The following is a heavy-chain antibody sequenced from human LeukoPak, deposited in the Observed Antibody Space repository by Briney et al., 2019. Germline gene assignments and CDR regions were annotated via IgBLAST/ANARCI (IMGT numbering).Heavy chain of an antibody. CDR1: GGSISSSNW. CDR3: ARGGTTVAGTFWFDP. D-gene: IGHD6-19*01. Sequence: PSETLSLTCAVSGGSISSSNWWSWVRQPPGKGLEWIGEVYHTGSSNYNPSLKSRVTISVDKSKSQFSLKLSSVTAADTAVYYCARGGTTVAGTFWFDPWGQGTLVTVSS. J-gene: IGHJ5*02. V-gene: IGHV4-4*02. CDR2: VYHTGSS.